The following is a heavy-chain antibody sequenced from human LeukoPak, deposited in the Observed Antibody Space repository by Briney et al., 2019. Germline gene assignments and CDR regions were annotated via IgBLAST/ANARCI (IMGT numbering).Heavy chain of an antibody. CDR3: ARVTGYMIEDYFDS. J-gene: IGHJ4*02. CDR2: IYYSGST. Sequence: SETLSLTCTVSGGSISSSSYFWGWIRQPPGKGLEWIGSIYYSGSTYYNPSLKSRVTISVDTSKNQFSLKLSSVTAADTAVYYCARVTGYMIEDYFDSWGQGTLVTVSS. CDR1: GGSISSSSYF. D-gene: IGHD3-22*01. V-gene: IGHV4-39*07.